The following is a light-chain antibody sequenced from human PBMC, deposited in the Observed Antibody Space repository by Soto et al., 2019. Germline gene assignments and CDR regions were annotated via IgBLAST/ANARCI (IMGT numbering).Light chain of an antibody. CDR1: QGISTY. V-gene: IGKV1-39*01. CDR2: AAS. Sequence: DIQMSQIPSPPSASVGDRDTLTCLASQGISTYLNWYQQKSGKAPKLLIYAASNLQSVVPSRFSGSGSGTEFTLIISSLQLEDFATYFCQQSYNTPRTFGQGTKVDIK. J-gene: IGKJ1*01. CDR3: QQSYNTPRT.